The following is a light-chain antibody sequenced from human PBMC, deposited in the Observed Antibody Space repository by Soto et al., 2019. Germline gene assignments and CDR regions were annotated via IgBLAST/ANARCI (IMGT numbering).Light chain of an antibody. CDR1: QSVSSY. V-gene: IGKV3-11*01. J-gene: IGKJ4*01. Sequence: EIVLTQSPATLSLSPGERATLSCRASQSVSSYLAWYQQKPGQAPSLLIYDASNRATGIPARFSGSGSGTDVTLTISSLEHADFAIYYCQQRSNWPPVTFGGGTKVEIK. CDR2: DAS. CDR3: QQRSNWPPVT.